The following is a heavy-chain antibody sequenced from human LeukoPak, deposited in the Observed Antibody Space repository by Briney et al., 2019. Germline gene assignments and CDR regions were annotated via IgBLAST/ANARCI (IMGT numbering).Heavy chain of an antibody. D-gene: IGHD3-9*01. J-gene: IGHJ4*02. V-gene: IGHV3-49*03. Sequence: GGSLTLSCTAPRFTLADHAMSSLRQAPRQGPAWVGVIRSIAYGGTTEYAASVKARYTISRDDCNSIAYLQMISLKTADTAVYYCTRDSADYDILTGYYTFDYWGQGTLVTVSS. CDR1: RFTLADHA. CDR3: TRDSADYDILTGYYTFDY. CDR2: IRSIAYGGTT.